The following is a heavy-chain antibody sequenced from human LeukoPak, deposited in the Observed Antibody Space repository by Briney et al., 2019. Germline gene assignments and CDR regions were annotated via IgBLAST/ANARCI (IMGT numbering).Heavy chain of an antibody. CDR2: ISGSGGST. Sequence: GGSLRLSCEASGFTFSNFAMSWIRQAPGKGLEWVAGISGSGGSTNYADSVKGRFTISRDNPKNTLFLQMNSLRAEDTAVYFCAKRGVVIRVILVGFHKEAYYFDSWGQGALVTVSS. V-gene: IGHV3-23*01. CDR3: AKRGVVIRVILVGFHKEAYYFDS. D-gene: IGHD2/OR15-2a*01. CDR1: GFTFSNFA. J-gene: IGHJ4*02.